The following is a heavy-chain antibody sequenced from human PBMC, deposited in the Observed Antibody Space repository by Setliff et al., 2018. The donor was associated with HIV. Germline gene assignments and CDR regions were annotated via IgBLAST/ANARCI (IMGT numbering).Heavy chain of an antibody. CDR3: ARGHCSGGSCLGLISY. CDR1: GFTFSSYA. CDR2: ISGSGGST. V-gene: IGHV3-23*01. J-gene: IGHJ4*02. Sequence: PGGSLRLSCAASGFTFSSYAMAWVRQAPGKGLEWVSAISGSGGSTYYADSVKGRFTISRDNAKNSLYLQMNSLRAEDTAVYYCARGHCSGGSCLGLISYWGQGTLVTVSS. D-gene: IGHD2-15*01.